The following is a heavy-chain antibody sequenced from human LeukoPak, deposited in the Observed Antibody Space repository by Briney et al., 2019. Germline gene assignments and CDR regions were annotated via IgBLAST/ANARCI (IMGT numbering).Heavy chain of an antibody. CDR1: GFTFSTYW. Sequence: TGGSLRLSCAASGFTFSTYWMQWVRQAPGKGLVWVSRINNDGSGTVYADSVKGRFTISRDNAKNTLYLQMDSLRAEDTAVYYCARERGYSGYDYFIDSPSDYWGQGTLVTVSS. J-gene: IGHJ4*02. CDR3: ARERGYSGYDYFIDSPSDY. D-gene: IGHD5-12*01. V-gene: IGHV3-74*01. CDR2: INNDGSGT.